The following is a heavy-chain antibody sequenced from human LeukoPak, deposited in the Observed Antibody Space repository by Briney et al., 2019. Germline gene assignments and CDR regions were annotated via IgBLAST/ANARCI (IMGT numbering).Heavy chain of an antibody. CDR3: TSDIVVVPAAKINLVAY. V-gene: IGHV3-21*01. Sequence: PGGSLRLSCAASGFTFSHYSINWVRQAPGKGLEWVSSISSSSGYIYYADSVKGRFTISRDNAKNSLYLQMNSLRAEDTAVYYCTSDIVVVPAAKINLVAYWGQGTLVTVSS. D-gene: IGHD2-2*01. J-gene: IGHJ4*02. CDR1: GFTFSHYS. CDR2: ISSSSGYI.